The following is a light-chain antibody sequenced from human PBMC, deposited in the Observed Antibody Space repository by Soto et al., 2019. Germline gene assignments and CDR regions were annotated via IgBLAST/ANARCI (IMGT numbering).Light chain of an antibody. Sequence: EIVLTQFPATLSLSPGERATLSCRASQSVSSYLGWYQQRPGQAPRLLIYDAFNRATGIPARFSGSGSGTDFTLTISSPEPEDFVVYYCQHRRNWPWTFGQGTKVEIK. V-gene: IGKV3-11*01. CDR1: QSVSSY. CDR2: DAF. J-gene: IGKJ1*01. CDR3: QHRRNWPWT.